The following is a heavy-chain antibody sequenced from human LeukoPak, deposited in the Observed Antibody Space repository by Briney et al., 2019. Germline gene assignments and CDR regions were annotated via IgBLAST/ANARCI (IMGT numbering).Heavy chain of an antibody. D-gene: IGHD3-3*01. V-gene: IGHV3-23*01. J-gene: IGHJ5*02. CDR3: AKDRPTYDFWGGYSLNWFDP. CDR2: ISGSGGST. CDR1: GFTFSSYA. Sequence: PGGSLRLSCAASGFTFSSYAMSWVRQAPGKGLEWVSAISGSGGSTYYADSVKGRFTISRDNSKNTLYLQMNSLRAEDTAVYYCAKDRPTYDFWGGYSLNWFDPWGQGTLVTVSS.